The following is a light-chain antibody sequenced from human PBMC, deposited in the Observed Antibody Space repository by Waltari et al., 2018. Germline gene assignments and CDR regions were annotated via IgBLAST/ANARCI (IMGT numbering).Light chain of an antibody. V-gene: IGLV1-47*01. CDR3: AAWDDSLSVSYV. Sequence: QSVLTQPPSASGTPGQTVTIACSGTNSNIGRNYVFWYQQLPGTAPNLLIYRSNQRPSGVPARFSGSKSGTSASLAIRGLRSEDEADYYCAAWDDSLSVSYVFGSGTKVTV. J-gene: IGLJ1*01. CDR1: NSNIGRNY. CDR2: RSN.